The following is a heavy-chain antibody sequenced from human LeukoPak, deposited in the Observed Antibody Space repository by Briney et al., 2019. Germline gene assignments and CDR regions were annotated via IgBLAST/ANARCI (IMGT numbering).Heavy chain of an antibody. J-gene: IGHJ4*02. CDR3: AREFKIPISDKAAADY. CDR1: GYTFTSYG. D-gene: IGHD6-13*01. V-gene: IGHV1-18*01. CDR2: ISAYNGNT. Sequence: GASVKVSCKASGYTFTSYGISWVRQAPGQGLEWMGWISAYNGNTNYAQKLQGRVTMTTDTSTSTAYMELRSLRSDDTAVYYCAREFKIPISDKAAADYWGQGTLVTVSS.